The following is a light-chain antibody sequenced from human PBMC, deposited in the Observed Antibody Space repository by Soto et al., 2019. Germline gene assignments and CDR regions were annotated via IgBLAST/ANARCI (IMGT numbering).Light chain of an antibody. Sequence: EIVMTQSPATLSVSPGERVTLHCRASQSVTSNLAWYQHKPGQSPRLLIYRASARATGVPDRFSGSGSGTECTLTISSLQSEDCAVYYCQQYNNWPPITFGQGTRLEIK. V-gene: IGKV3-15*01. CDR1: QSVTSN. J-gene: IGKJ5*01. CDR3: QQYNNWPPIT. CDR2: RAS.